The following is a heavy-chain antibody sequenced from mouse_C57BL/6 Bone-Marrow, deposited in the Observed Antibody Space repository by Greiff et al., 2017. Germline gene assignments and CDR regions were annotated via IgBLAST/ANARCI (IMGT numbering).Heavy chain of an antibody. V-gene: IGHV3-6*01. CDR1: GYSITSGYY. CDR3: AREKGY. CDR2: ISYDGSN. Sequence: EVQLVESGPGLVKPSQSLSLTCSVTGYSITSGYYWNWIRQFPGNKLEWMGYISYDGSNNYNPSLKNRISITRDTSKNQFFLKLNSVTTEDTATYYCAREKGYWGQGTTLTVSS. J-gene: IGHJ2*01.